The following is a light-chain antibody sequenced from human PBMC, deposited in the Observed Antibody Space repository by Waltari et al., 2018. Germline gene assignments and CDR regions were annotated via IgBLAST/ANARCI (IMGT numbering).Light chain of an antibody. J-gene: IGKJ2*01. V-gene: IGKV3-11*01. Sequence: EIVLTQSPATLSLSPGESATLSCRASQSVSGSLAWYQQKPGQPPRPLIYDSSNRATGIPARFSGSWSGTDFTLTISSLTPEDFAVYFCQHRTNWVPGMYTLGQGTKLEIK. CDR1: QSVSGS. CDR3: QHRTNWVPGMYT. CDR2: DSS.